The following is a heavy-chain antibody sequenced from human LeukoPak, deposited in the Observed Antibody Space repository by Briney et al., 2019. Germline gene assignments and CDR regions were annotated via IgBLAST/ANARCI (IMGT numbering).Heavy chain of an antibody. D-gene: IGHD2-2*01. CDR1: GVTLSTYA. CDR3: VLGYCSSTSCSSTPIDY. J-gene: IGHJ4*02. CDR2: ISYDGSNK. V-gene: IGHV3-30-3*01. Sequence: GGSLRLSCAASGVTLSTYAMSWVRQAPGKGLEWVAVISYDGSNKYYADSVKGRFTISRDNSKNTLYLQMNSLRAEDTAVYYGVLGYCSSTSCSSTPIDYWGQGTLVTVSS.